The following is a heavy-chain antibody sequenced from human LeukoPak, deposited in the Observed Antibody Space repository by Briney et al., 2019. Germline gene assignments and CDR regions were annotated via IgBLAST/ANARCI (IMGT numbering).Heavy chain of an antibody. J-gene: IGHJ3*02. CDR1: GGSISSGGYY. CDR3: ARDQGNDSDAFDI. D-gene: IGHD2-21*02. Sequence: SETLSLTCTVSGGSISSGGYYWSWIRQHPGKGLEWIGYIYYSGSTYYNPSLKNRVTISVDTSKNQFSLKLSSVTAADTAVYYCARDQGNDSDAFDIWGQGTMVTVSS. V-gene: IGHV4-31*03. CDR2: IYYSGST.